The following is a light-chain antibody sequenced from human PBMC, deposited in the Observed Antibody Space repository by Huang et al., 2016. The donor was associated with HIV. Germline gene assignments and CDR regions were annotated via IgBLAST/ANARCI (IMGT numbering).Light chain of an antibody. CDR2: GSS. Sequence: EIVMTQSPATLSVSPGERATLSCRASQTITTNLAWYQQKPGQAPRLLISGSSTRATGITARFSGSGSGTEFTLTISSLQSEDSAVYYCQQYDNWPGTFGQGTKLEIK. CDR3: QQYDNWPGT. CDR1: QTITTN. J-gene: IGKJ2*01. V-gene: IGKV3-15*01.